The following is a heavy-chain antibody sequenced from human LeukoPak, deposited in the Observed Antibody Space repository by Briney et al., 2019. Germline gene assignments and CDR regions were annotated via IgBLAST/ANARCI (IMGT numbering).Heavy chain of an antibody. CDR3: ARDQYYYDSSGYYLLDY. V-gene: IGHV4-4*07. D-gene: IGHD3-22*01. CDR2: IYTSGST. CDR1: GGSISSYY. J-gene: IGHJ4*02. Sequence: SETLSLTCTVSGGSISSYYWSWIRQPAGKGLEWIGRIYTSGSTNYNPSLKSRVTMSVDTSKNQFSLKLSSVTAADTAVYYCARDQYYYDSSGYYLLDYWGQGTLVTVSS.